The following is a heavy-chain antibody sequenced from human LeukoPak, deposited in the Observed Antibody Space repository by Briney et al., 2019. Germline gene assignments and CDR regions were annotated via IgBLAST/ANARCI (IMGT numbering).Heavy chain of an antibody. CDR2: IKNKANSYTT. CDR1: GFTFSDHY. Sequence: GGSLKLSCAASGFTFSDHYMDWVRQAPGKGLEWVGRIKNKANSYTTEYAASVKGRFTVSREDSKNALYLQMNSLKTEDMAVYYCTREGRYCSSTSCYVCLDFWGQGTLVTVSS. CDR3: TREGRYCSSTSCYVCLDF. J-gene: IGHJ4*02. D-gene: IGHD2-2*01. V-gene: IGHV3-72*01.